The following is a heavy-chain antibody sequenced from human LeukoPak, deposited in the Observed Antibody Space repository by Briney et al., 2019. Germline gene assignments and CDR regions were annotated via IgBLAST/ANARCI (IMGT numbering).Heavy chain of an antibody. CDR1: GGTFSSHA. D-gene: IGHD2-2*01. Sequence: ASVKVSFKASGGTFSSHAIAWVRQAPGQGPEWMGGIIPISGTANYAQKFQGRVTITTDESTSTAYMELSSLTSDDTAVYYCARGLQYQLLKALGYYYMDVWGEGTTVTVSS. J-gene: IGHJ6*03. CDR2: IIPISGTA. CDR3: ARGLQYQLLKALGYYYMDV. V-gene: IGHV1-69*05.